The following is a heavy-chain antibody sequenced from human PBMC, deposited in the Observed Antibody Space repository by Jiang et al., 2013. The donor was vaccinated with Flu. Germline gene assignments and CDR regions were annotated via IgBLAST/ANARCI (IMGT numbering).Heavy chain of an antibody. CDR1: GYTFTGYY. V-gene: IGHV1-2*06. CDR3: ATGNRRILWFRGLSVDY. Sequence: CGAEVKKPGASVKVSCKASGYTFTGYYMHWVRQAPGQGLEWMGRINPNSGGTNYAQKFQGRVTMTRDTSISTAYMELSRLRSDDTAVYYCATGNRRILWFRGLSVDYWGQGTLVHRLL. CDR2: INPNSGGT. J-gene: IGHJ4*02. D-gene: IGHD3-10*01.